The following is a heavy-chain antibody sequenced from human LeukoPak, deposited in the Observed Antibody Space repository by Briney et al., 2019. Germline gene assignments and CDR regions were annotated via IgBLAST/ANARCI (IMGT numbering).Heavy chain of an antibody. V-gene: IGHV1-2*02. Sequence: ASVKVSCKASGYTFTAQYMHWVRQAPGQGLEWMGWINPNNGDTKYAQSFLGRVTMTRDTSTTTAYMELSSLRSDDTAVYFCARTYYYDSSGYSLAFDIWGQGTMVTVSS. CDR2: INPNNGDT. CDR1: GYTFTAQY. CDR3: ARTYYYDSSGYSLAFDI. J-gene: IGHJ3*02. D-gene: IGHD3-22*01.